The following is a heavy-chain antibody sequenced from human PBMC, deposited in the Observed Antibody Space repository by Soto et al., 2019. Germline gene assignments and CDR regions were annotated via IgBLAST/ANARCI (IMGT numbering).Heavy chain of an antibody. J-gene: IGHJ4*02. CDR2: IVVGSGNT. Sequence: SVKVSCKASGFTFTSSAVQWVRQARGQRLEWIGWIVVGSGNTNYAQQFQERVTITRDMSTSTAYMELSSLRSEDTAVYYCAAHFYYYDSSGCYIYAFWSQGTLDIVSS. V-gene: IGHV1-58*01. D-gene: IGHD3-22*01. CDR1: GFTFTSSA. CDR3: AAHFYYYDSSGCYIYAF.